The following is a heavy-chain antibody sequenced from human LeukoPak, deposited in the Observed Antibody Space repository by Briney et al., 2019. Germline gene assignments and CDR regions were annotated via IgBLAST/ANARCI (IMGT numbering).Heavy chain of an antibody. Sequence: GESLKISCKGSGYRFTSYWIGWVRQMPGKGLEGMGIIYPGDSDTRYRPSFQGQATISADKSISTAYLQWSRLKASDTAMYYCARAAYYYSSGYSNWGQGTLVTVSS. V-gene: IGHV5-51*01. CDR3: ARAAYYYSSGYSN. CDR2: IYPGDSDT. CDR1: GYRFTSYW. J-gene: IGHJ4*02. D-gene: IGHD3-22*01.